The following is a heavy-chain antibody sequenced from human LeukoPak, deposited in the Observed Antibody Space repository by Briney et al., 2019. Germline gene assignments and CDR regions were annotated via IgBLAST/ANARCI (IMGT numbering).Heavy chain of an antibody. CDR1: GFTFSDYY. D-gene: IGHD3-22*01. CDR3: ASTYDSSGYYPFDY. J-gene: IGHJ4*02. V-gene: IGHV3-11*03. CDR2: ISSSSIYT. Sequence: GGSLRLSYAASGFTFSDYYMSWIRQAPGKGLEWVSYISSSSIYTNYADSVKGRFTISRDNAKNSLYLQMNSLRAEDTAVYYCASTYDSSGYYPFDYWGQGTLVTVSS.